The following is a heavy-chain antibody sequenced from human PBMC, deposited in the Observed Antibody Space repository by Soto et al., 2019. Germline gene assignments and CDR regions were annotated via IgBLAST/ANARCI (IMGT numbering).Heavy chain of an antibody. Sequence: GGSLRLSCASSGFTFSSYSMSWVRQAPGKGLEWVSSISSSSSYIYYADSVKGRFTISRDNAKNSLYLQMNSLRAEDTAVYYCARDLDDSSSWYGTFDYWGQGTLVTVSS. CDR3: ARDLDDSSSWYGTFDY. J-gene: IGHJ4*02. CDR2: ISSSSSYI. D-gene: IGHD6-13*01. V-gene: IGHV3-21*01. CDR1: GFTFSSYS.